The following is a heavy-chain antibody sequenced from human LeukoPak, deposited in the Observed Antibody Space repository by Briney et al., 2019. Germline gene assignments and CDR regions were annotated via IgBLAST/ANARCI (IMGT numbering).Heavy chain of an antibody. V-gene: IGHV3-21*01. J-gene: IGHJ4*02. CDR2: ISSTGAYI. CDR3: ASGKQLALFDY. Sequence: AGGSLRLSCPASGFTFSSYSMNWVRQAPGKGLEWVSSISSTGAYIYYANSVKGRLTISRDNAKNSLFLQMNSLRAEDTAVYYCASGKQLALFDYWGQGTLVTVSS. D-gene: IGHD6-13*01. CDR1: GFTFSSYS.